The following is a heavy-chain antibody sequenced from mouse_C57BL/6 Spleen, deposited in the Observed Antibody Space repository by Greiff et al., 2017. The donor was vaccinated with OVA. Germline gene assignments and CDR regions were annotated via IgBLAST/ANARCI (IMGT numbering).Heavy chain of an antibody. CDR1: GYSITSGYY. CDR3: ASRYYGSSYGYFDV. CDR2: ISYDGSN. V-gene: IGHV3-6*01. Sequence: EVKLVESGPGLVKPSQSLSLTCSVTGYSITSGYYWNWIRQFPGNKLEWMGYISYDGSNNYNPSLKNRISITRDTSKNQLFLKLNSVTTEDTATYYCASRYYGSSYGYFDVWGTGTTVTVSS. J-gene: IGHJ1*03. D-gene: IGHD1-1*01.